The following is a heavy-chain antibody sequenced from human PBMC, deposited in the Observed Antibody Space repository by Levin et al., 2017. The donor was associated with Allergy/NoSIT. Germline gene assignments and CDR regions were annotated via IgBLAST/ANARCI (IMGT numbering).Heavy chain of an antibody. D-gene: IGHD6-19*01. J-gene: IGHJ6*02. CDR2: ISSSGSTI. CDR3: AREVAGNYYYYYGMDV. Sequence: GGSLRLSCAASGFTFSDYYMSWIRQAPGKGLEWVSYISSSGSTIYYADSVKGRFTISRDNAKNSLYLQMNSLRAEDTAVYYCAREVAGNYYYYYGMDVWGQGTTVTVSS. CDR1: GFTFSDYY. V-gene: IGHV3-11*01.